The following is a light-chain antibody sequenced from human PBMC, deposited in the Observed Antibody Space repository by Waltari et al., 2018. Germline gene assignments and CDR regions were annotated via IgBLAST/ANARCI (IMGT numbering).Light chain of an antibody. Sequence: DIVLTQSPATLSLSPGERATLSCRASQSVTNYLAWYQLKPGQAPRLLIYDASNRATGIPARFSGSGSGRDFTLTISNREPEDSAVYYCQQRSKWPLTFGGGTKVEIK. V-gene: IGKV3-11*02. CDR2: DAS. J-gene: IGKJ4*01. CDR3: QQRSKWPLT. CDR1: QSVTNY.